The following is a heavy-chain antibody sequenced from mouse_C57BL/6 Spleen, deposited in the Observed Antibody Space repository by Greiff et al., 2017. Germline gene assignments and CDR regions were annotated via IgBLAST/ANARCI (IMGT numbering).Heavy chain of an antibody. V-gene: IGHV1-55*01. Sequence: QVQLQQPGAELVKPGASVKMSCKASGYTFTSYWITWVKQRPGQGLEWIGDIYPGSGSTNYNEKFKSKATLTVDTASSTAYMQLSSLTSEDSAVYYCARNDYDEGGYAMDYWGQGTSVTVSS. CDR2: IYPGSGST. D-gene: IGHD2-4*01. CDR3: ARNDYDEGGYAMDY. CDR1: GYTFTSYW. J-gene: IGHJ4*01.